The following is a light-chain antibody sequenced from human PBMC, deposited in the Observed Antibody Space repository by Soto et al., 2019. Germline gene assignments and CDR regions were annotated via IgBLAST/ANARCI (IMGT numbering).Light chain of an antibody. V-gene: IGKV3-15*01. CDR1: QSVSTT. Sequence: IVMTQSPATRAVSPGERATLSCRASQSVSTTVAWYQQKSGQATRLLIYSASITDTGLPDRVSGGGSGTEFNLTISSLQSEDFAIYYCQQYDDWPRTCGQGTKVDIK. J-gene: IGKJ1*01. CDR2: SAS. CDR3: QQYDDWPRT.